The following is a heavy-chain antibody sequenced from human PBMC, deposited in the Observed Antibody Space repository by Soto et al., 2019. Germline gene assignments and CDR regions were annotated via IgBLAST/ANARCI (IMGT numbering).Heavy chain of an antibody. CDR2: ISSDVVNY. D-gene: IGHD2-15*01. CDR1: GFTFSSFA. CDR3: ARGGAWTPEGLGY. Sequence: QVQLVESGGGVVQPGRSLRLSCAASGFTFSSFAMHWVRQAPGKGLEWLAVISSDVVNYYYAESVKGRFTISRDNSKNTLYMQINRLRNEATAVHYCARGGAWTPEGLGYWGQGTLVTVSS. J-gene: IGHJ4*02. V-gene: IGHV3-30-3*01.